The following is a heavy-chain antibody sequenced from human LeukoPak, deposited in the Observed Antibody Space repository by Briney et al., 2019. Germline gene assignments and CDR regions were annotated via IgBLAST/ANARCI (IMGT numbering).Heavy chain of an antibody. J-gene: IGHJ4*02. D-gene: IGHD4-17*01. CDR1: GFTFSSYW. Sequence: GGSLRLSCAASGFTFSSYWMHWVRQVPGQGLVWVSAISGSSGLTYYADSVKGRFTISRDNSKNTLFLQMNSLRAEDTAVYYCARRGESASYGDYRFDYWGQGTLVTVSS. CDR2: ISGSSGLT. CDR3: ARRGESASYGDYRFDY. V-gene: IGHV3-23*01.